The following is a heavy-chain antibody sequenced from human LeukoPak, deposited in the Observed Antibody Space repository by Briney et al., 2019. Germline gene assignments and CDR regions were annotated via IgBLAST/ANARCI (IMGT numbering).Heavy chain of an antibody. CDR2: IYPGDSDT. CDR1: GYSFTSYW. V-gene: IGHV5-51*01. CDR3: ARGSSSSWRFYYFNY. D-gene: IGHD6-13*01. Sequence: GESLKISCKGSGYSFTSYWIGWVRQMPGKGLEWMGIIYPGDSDTRYNPSFQGQVTISADKSISTAYLQWSSLRASDTAMYYCARGSSSSWRFYYFNYWGQGTLVTVSS. J-gene: IGHJ4*02.